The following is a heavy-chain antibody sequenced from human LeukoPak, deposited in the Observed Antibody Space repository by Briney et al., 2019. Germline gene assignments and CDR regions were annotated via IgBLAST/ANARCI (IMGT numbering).Heavy chain of an antibody. Sequence: AGSLRLSCAASGFTFSSYAMSWVRQAPGKGLEWVSAISGSGGSTYYADSVKGRFTISRDNSKNTLYLQMNILRVEDRAVYYCANIPGVAAGDNSGPGALVTVSS. D-gene: IGHD6-13*01. V-gene: IGHV3-23*01. CDR1: GFTFSSYA. CDR2: ISGSGGST. J-gene: IGHJ4*01. CDR3: ANIPGVAAGDN.